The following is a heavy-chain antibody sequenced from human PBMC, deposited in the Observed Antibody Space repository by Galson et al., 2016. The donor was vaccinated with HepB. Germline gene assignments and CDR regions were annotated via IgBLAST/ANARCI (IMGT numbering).Heavy chain of an antibody. CDR2: TNPDGGNT. CDR1: GYTFTSYD. J-gene: IGHJ2*01. Sequence: SVKVSCKASGYTFTSYDINWVRQTTGQGLEWMGWTNPDGGNTGYAQKFQGRVSMTRNTSIRTAYMELSSLRSEDTAVYYCARGHCSGGGCYINWFDPWGRGTLVTVSS. CDR3: ARGHCSGGGCYINWFDP. D-gene: IGHD2-15*01. V-gene: IGHV1-8*01.